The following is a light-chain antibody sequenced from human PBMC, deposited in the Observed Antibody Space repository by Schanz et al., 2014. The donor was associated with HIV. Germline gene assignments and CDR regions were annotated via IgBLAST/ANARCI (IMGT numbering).Light chain of an antibody. CDR1: SSDVGNYNY. CDR3: SSWAGNYVKI. Sequence: QSALTQPPSASGSPGQSVTISCTGTSSDVGNYNYVSWYQQYPGKAPKLIIYDVTKRPSGVPDRFSGSKSGNTASLTVSGLQAEDEADYYCSSWAGNYVKIFGSGTKLPS. V-gene: IGLV2-8*01. CDR2: DVT. J-gene: IGLJ1*01.